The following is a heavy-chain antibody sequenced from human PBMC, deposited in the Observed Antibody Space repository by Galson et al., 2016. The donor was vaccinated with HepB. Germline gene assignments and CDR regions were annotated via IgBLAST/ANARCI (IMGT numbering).Heavy chain of an antibody. V-gene: IGHV3-30*04. Sequence: SLRLSCAASGFTFSDFAMHWVRQGPGKGLEWVTVISYHGNDRYYADSVKGRFTISRDNSKNTLYLQMNSLRPEDTAVYYCARADYGDYVAFFDYWGQGTLVTVSS. CDR3: ARADYGDYVAFFDY. CDR2: ISYHGNDR. J-gene: IGHJ4*02. D-gene: IGHD4-17*01. CDR1: GFTFSDFA.